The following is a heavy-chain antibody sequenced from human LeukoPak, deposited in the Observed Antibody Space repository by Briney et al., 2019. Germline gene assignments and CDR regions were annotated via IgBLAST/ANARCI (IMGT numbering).Heavy chain of an antibody. CDR1: GGSISSSNW. D-gene: IGHD2-2*01. CDR3: ARVGYCSSTGCYLFDY. J-gene: IGHJ4*02. CDR2: IYHSGST. Sequence: SETLSLTCAVSGGSISSSNWWSWVRQPPGKGLEWIGEIYHSGSTNYNPSLKSRVTISVDKSKNQFSLKLSSVTAADTAVYYCARVGYCSSTGCYLFDYWGQGTLVTVSS. V-gene: IGHV4-4*02.